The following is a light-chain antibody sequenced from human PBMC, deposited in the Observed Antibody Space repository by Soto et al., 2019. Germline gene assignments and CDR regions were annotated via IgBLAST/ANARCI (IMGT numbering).Light chain of an antibody. CDR3: HPSHTFPLT. V-gene: IGKV1-12*01. CDR1: QDIGDC. CDR2: SGT. J-gene: IGKJ4*01. Sequence: DIQMTQSPSSVSASVGDRVTITCRASQDIGDCLAWHQQKPGEAPNLLMYSGTSLHSGVPSRFSGSGSGTEFNLTNSILQSEDFAAYYCHPSHTFPLTFGGGTKVEIK.